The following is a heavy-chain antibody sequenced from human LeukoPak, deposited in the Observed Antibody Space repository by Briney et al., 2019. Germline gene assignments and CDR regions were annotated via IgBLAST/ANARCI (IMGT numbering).Heavy chain of an antibody. CDR3: ATSSGYGFLFEY. V-gene: IGHV1-24*01. CDR2: FDPEDGET. J-gene: IGHJ4*02. D-gene: IGHD3-22*01. Sequence: GASVKVSCEVSGYTLTDLSMHWVRQAPGKGLEWMGGFDPEDGETIYAQNFQGRVTMTEGTSTDTAYMEVRSLRSEDTAVYYCATSSGYGFLFEYWGQGTLVTVSS. CDR1: GYTLTDLS.